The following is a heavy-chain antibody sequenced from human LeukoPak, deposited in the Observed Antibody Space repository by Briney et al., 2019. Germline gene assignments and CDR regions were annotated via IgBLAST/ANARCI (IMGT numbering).Heavy chain of an antibody. CDR3: ARSIGLTGGGVDV. V-gene: IGHV3-48*04. CDR1: GFSFSTYA. CDR2: ITNGGSTI. J-gene: IGHJ6*02. Sequence: GGSQRLSCAASGFSFSTYAMNWVRQAPGKGLEWVSYITNGGSTIHHADSVKGRFTISRDNAKKTLYLQMNSLRAEDTAVYYCARSIGLTGGGVDVWGQGTTVTVSS. D-gene: IGHD3-9*01.